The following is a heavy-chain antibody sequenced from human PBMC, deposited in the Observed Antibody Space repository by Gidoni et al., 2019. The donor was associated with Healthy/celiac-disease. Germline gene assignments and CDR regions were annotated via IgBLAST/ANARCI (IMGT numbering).Heavy chain of an antibody. V-gene: IGHV4-34*01. CDR3: AVRLLWFGELLLGAALGYYFDY. J-gene: IGHJ4*02. Sequence: QVQLQQWGAGLLKPSETLSLTCAVYGGSFSGYYWSWIRQPPGKGLEWIGEINHSGSTNYNPSLKSRVTISVDTSKNQFSLKLSSVTAADTAVYYCAVRLLWFGELLLGAALGYYFDYWGQGTLVTVSS. CDR1: GGSFSGYY. D-gene: IGHD3-10*01. CDR2: INHSGST.